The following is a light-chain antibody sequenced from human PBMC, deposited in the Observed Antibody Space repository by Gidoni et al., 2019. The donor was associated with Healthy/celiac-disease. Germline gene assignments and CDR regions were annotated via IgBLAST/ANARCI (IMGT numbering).Light chain of an antibody. CDR2: QDS. CDR1: KLGDKY. Sequence: SYELTQPPSVPVSPGQTASITCSGDKLGDKYACWYQQKPGQSPVLVIYQDSKRPSGIPWRFSGSNSGNTATLTISGTQAMDEADYYCQAWDSSTVVFGGGTKLTVL. V-gene: IGLV3-1*01. CDR3: QAWDSSTVV. J-gene: IGLJ2*01.